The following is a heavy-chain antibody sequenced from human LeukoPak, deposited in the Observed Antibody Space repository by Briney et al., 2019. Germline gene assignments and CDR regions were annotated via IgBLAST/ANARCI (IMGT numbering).Heavy chain of an antibody. J-gene: IGHJ6*03. CDR3: ARGREGWYSWSYYYYYMDV. CDR1: GGSISSYY. D-gene: IGHD6-19*01. Sequence: SETLSLTCTVSGGSISSYYWSWIRQPPGKGLEWIGYIYYSGSTNYNPSLKSRVTISVDTSKDQFSLKLSSVTAADTAVYYCARGREGWYSWSYYYYYMDVWGKGTTVTVSS. CDR2: IYYSGST. V-gene: IGHV4-59*12.